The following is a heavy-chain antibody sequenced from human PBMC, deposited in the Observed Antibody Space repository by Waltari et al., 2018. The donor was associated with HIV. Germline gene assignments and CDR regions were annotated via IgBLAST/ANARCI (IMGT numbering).Heavy chain of an antibody. V-gene: IGHV3-74*01. J-gene: IGHJ4*02. CDR1: GFTFSSYW. Sequence: EVQLVESGGGLVQPGGSLRLSCAASGFTFSSYWMHWVRQAPGKGLVWGIRMKKDGGSKADAVSVKGRVTFYRDNAKNTLYLQMNSLRDEDTAVYYCATFPINDHSNKRLGYWGQGTLDTVSS. D-gene: IGHD4-4*01. CDR3: ATFPINDHSNKRLGY. CDR2: MKKDGGSK.